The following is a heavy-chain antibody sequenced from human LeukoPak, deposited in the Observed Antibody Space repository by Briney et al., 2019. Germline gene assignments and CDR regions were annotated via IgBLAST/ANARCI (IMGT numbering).Heavy chain of an antibody. V-gene: IGHV1-69*13. CDR3: AREVVVAETDYFDY. J-gene: IGHJ4*02. D-gene: IGHD2-15*01. Sequence: SVKISCKASGGAFSSYAISWVRQAPGQGLEWMGGIIPIFGTANYAQKFQGRVTITADESTSTAYMELSSLRSEDTAVYYCAREVVVAETDYFDYWGQGTLVTVSS. CDR2: IIPIFGTA. CDR1: GGAFSSYA.